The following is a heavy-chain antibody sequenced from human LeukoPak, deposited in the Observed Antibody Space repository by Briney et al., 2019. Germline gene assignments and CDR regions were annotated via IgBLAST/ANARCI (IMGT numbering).Heavy chain of an antibody. CDR3: ARVMGYRHGGPSFDY. CDR2: IYHSGST. J-gene: IGHJ4*02. Sequence: SETLSLTCTVSGYSISSGYYWGWIRQPPGKGLEWIGSIYHSGSTYYNPSLKSRVTISVDTSKNQFSLKLSSVTAADTAVYYCARVMGYRHGGPSFDYWGQGTLVTVSS. CDR1: GYSISSGYY. V-gene: IGHV4-38-2*02. D-gene: IGHD3-16*02.